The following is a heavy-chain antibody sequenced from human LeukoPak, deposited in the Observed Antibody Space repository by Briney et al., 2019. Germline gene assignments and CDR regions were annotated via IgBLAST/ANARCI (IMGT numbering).Heavy chain of an antibody. CDR1: GGSISSSSYY. CDR2: IYYSGST. V-gene: IGHV4-39*07. J-gene: IGHJ5*02. CDR3: ARAHLLRFLEWFDP. Sequence: SETLSLTCTVSGGSISSSSYYWGWIRQPPGKGLEWIGSIYYSGSTYYNPSLKSRVTISVDTSKNQFSLKLSSVTAADTAVYYCARAHLLRFLEWFDPWGRGTLVTVSS. D-gene: IGHD3-3*01.